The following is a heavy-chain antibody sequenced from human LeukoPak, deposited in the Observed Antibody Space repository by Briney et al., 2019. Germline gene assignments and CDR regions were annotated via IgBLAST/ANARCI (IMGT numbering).Heavy chain of an antibody. CDR1: GFTFSTYW. J-gene: IGHJ4*02. V-gene: IGHV3-7*01. D-gene: IGHD3-10*01. CDR2: IKQDGSGT. Sequence: GGSLRLSCAASGFTFSTYWMSWVRQTPGKGLEGVANIKQDGSGTYYVDSVKGRLTISRDNGKNSRYLQMNGLRAEDTAVYYCARDRGADRFDYWGQGTLVTVSS. CDR3: ARDRGADRFDY.